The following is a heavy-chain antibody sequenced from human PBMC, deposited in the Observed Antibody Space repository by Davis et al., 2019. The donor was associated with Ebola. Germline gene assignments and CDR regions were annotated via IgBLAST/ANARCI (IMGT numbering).Heavy chain of an antibody. V-gene: IGHV1-18*01. CDR1: GYTFTSYG. D-gene: IGHD5-12*01. J-gene: IGHJ6*02. Sequence: ASVKVSCKASGYTFTSYGISWVRQAPGQGLEWMGWISAYNGNTNYAQKLQGRVTMTTDTSTSTAYMELSSLRSEDTAVYYCAGNIVATITDYYYGMDVWGQGTTVTVSS. CDR3: AGNIVATITDYYYGMDV. CDR2: ISAYNGNT.